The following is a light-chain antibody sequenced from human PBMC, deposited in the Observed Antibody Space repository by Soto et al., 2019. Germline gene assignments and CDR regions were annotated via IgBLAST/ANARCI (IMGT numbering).Light chain of an antibody. V-gene: IGKV3-15*01. CDR1: QSVSSN. CDR3: QQHNVWPAT. J-gene: IGKJ1*01. CDR2: GAS. Sequence: EIVLTQSPGTLSLSPGERVTLSCRASQSVSSNYLAWYQQKPGQAPRLLIYGASTRATGVPARFSGSGSGTEFTLTISSLQSEDFAVYYCQQHNVWPATFGQGTKVDIK.